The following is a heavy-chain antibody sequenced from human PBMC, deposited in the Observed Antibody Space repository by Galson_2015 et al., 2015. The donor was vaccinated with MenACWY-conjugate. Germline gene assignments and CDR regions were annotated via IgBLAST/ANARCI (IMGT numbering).Heavy chain of an antibody. V-gene: IGHV3-7*03. Sequence: LRLSCAASGFTFSRYYLNWVRQAPGKGLEWVANIKQDGSEKYYVDSVKGRFTISRDNAKNSLFLQMNSLRAEDTALYYCARVGAIYSYYYGMDVWGQGTTVTVSS. CDR2: IKQDGSEK. CDR3: ARVGAIYSYYYGMDV. D-gene: IGHD3-10*01. CDR1: GFTFSRYY. J-gene: IGHJ6*02.